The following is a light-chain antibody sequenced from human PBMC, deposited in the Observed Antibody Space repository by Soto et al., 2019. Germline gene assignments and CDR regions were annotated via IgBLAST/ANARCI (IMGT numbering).Light chain of an antibody. V-gene: IGKV1-39*01. CDR3: QQGSTYPT. CDR1: QSVSNY. Sequence: IQMTQSPSSLSASVGDKVTITCRAGQSVSNYVNWYQHKPGKPPNLLIYVASSLQSGVPSRFSGSGSGTDFTPTTSSLQPEDVATYYCQQGSTYPTFGGGTKVEIK. J-gene: IGKJ4*01. CDR2: VAS.